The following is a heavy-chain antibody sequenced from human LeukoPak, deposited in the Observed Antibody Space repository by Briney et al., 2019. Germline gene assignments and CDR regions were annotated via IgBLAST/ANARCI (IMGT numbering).Heavy chain of an antibody. Sequence: ASVKVSCKASGFTFTSSAMQWVRQARGQRLEWIGWIVVGSGNTNYAQKFQERVTITRDMSTSTAYMELSSLRSEDTAVYYCARGPYSNYASFDYWGQGTLVTVSS. CDR1: GFTFTSSA. D-gene: IGHD4-11*01. CDR2: IVVGSGNT. J-gene: IGHJ4*02. CDR3: ARGPYSNYASFDY. V-gene: IGHV1-58*02.